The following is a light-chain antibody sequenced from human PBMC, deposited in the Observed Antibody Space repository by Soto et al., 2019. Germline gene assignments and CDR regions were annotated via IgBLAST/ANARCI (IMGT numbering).Light chain of an antibody. CDR3: QQYSSSPLT. J-gene: IGKJ4*01. V-gene: IGKV3-20*01. Sequence: EIVLPQSPGTLSFSPGERATLSCRASQSVRSSHLAWYQQKPGQAPRLLIYGASSRAAGIPDRFSGSGSGTDFTLTISRLEPEDFAVYHCQQYSSSPLTFGGGTKVDI. CDR2: GAS. CDR1: QSVRSSH.